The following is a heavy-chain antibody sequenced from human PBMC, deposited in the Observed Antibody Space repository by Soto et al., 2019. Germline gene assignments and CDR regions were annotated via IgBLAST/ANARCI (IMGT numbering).Heavy chain of an antibody. CDR1: GYTFSSYG. V-gene: IGHV1-18*01. J-gene: IGHJ6*02. CDR2: ISGYNGNT. CDR3: ARVAITLVRGVSFYYYYGMDV. Sequence: ASVKVSCKASGYTFSSYGISWVRQAPGQGLEWMGWISGYNGNTYYAQKLQGRVTMTTDTSTSTAYMELRSLRSDDTAVYYCARVAITLVRGVSFYYYYGMDVWGQGTTVTVSS. D-gene: IGHD3-10*01.